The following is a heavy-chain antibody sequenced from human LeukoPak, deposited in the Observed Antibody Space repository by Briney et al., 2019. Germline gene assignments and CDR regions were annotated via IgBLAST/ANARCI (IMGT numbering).Heavy chain of an antibody. CDR3: VRDLRGYCSGASCYPEGY. CDR2: INPNSVGT. J-gene: IGHJ4*02. V-gene: IGHV1-2*02. CDR1: GYTFTGYY. D-gene: IGHD2-2*01. Sequence: GASVKVSCKASGYTFTGYYMHRVRQAPGQGLEWMGWINPNSVGTNYAQKFQGRVTMTRDTSISTAYMELSSLRSDDTGVYYCVRDLRGYCSGASCYPEGYWGQGTLVTVSS.